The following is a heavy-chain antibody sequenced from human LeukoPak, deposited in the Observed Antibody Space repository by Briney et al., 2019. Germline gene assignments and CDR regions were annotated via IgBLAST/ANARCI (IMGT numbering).Heavy chain of an antibody. J-gene: IGHJ5*02. Sequence: GGSLRLSCAASGFTFSSYWMSWVRQAPGKGLEWVANIKQDGSEKYYVDSVKGRFTISRDNAKNSLYPQMNSLRAEDTAVYYCARTPEDYYDSSGYPPGGFDPWGQGTLVTVSS. D-gene: IGHD3-22*01. V-gene: IGHV3-7*01. CDR3: ARTPEDYYDSSGYPPGGFDP. CDR1: GFTFSSYW. CDR2: IKQDGSEK.